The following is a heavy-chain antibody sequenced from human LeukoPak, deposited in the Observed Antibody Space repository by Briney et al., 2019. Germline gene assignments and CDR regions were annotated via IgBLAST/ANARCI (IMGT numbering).Heavy chain of an antibody. J-gene: IGHJ4*02. Sequence: AVKVSCKASGGTFSSYAISWVRQAPGQGLEWMGRIIPILGIVNYAQKFQGRVTITADKSTSTAYMELSSLRSEDTAVYYCARDPDYGDPRYCDYWGQGTLVTVPS. D-gene: IGHD4-17*01. CDR1: GGTFSSYA. CDR2: IIPILGIV. V-gene: IGHV1-69*04. CDR3: ARDPDYGDPRYCDY.